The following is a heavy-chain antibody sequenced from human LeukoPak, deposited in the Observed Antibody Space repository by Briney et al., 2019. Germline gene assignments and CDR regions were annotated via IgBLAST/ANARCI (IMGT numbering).Heavy chain of an antibody. D-gene: IGHD6-19*01. CDR3: ARQDSSGLDY. J-gene: IGHJ4*02. V-gene: IGHV4-39*01. CDR2: IYYSGST. CDR1: GGSISSSSYY. Sequence: SETLSLTCTVSGGSISSSSYYWGWIRQPPGKGLEWIGSIYYSGSTYYNPSLKSRVTISVDTSKNQFSLKLSSVTAADTAVYYCARQDSSGLDYWGQGTLVTVSS.